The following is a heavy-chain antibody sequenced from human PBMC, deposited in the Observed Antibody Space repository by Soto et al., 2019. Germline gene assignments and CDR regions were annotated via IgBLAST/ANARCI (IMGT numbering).Heavy chain of an antibody. CDR2: IYYSGST. CDR3: ARGNFIVVVPAAGNYGMDV. CDR1: GGSISGYY. Sequence: PSETLCLTCTVSGGSISGYYGSWIRQPPGKGLEWIGYIYYSGSTNYNPSLKSRVTISVDTSKNQFSLKLSSVTAADTAVYYCARGNFIVVVPAAGNYGMDVWGQGTTVTVSS. J-gene: IGHJ6*02. V-gene: IGHV4-59*01. D-gene: IGHD2-2*01.